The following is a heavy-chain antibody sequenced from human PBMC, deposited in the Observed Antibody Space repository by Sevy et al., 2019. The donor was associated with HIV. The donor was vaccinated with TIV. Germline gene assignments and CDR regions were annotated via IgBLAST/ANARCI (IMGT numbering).Heavy chain of an antibody. CDR3: ASSGITMIVVVTPYYYYGMDV. J-gene: IGHJ6*02. CDR1: GGTFSSYA. Sequence: ASVKVSCKAYGGTFSSYAISWVRQAPGQGLEWMGGIIPIFGTANYAQKFQGRVTITADESTSTAYMELSSLRSEDTAVYYCASSGITMIVVVTPYYYYGMDVWGQGTTVTVSS. D-gene: IGHD3-22*01. CDR2: IIPIFGTA. V-gene: IGHV1-69*13.